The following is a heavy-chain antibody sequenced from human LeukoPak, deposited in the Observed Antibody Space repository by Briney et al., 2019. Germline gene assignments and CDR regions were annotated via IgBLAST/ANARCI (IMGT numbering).Heavy chain of an antibody. J-gene: IGHJ3*02. CDR1: GLTFSSYS. D-gene: IGHD5-24*01. Sequence: GGSLRLSCAASGLTFSSYSMNWVRQAPGKGLEWVSSISSSSSYIYYADSVKGRFTISRDNAKNSLYLQMNSLRAEDTAVYYCARAWGGYKSADAFDIWGQGTMVTVSS. CDR2: ISSSSSYI. CDR3: ARAWGGYKSADAFDI. V-gene: IGHV3-21*01.